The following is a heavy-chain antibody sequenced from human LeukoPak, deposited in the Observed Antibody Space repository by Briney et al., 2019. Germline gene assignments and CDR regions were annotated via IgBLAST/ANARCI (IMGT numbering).Heavy chain of an antibody. CDR1: GGSISNYY. Sequence: SETLSLTCTVSGGSISNYYWSWIRQPPGKGLEWIGYIYYSGSTNYNPSLKSRVTISVDTSKNQFSLKLSSVTAADTAVYYCARGDIVGPTTAPNYYYALDVWGQGTTVTVSS. CDR2: IYYSGST. J-gene: IGHJ6*02. CDR3: ARGDIVGPTTAPNYYYALDV. D-gene: IGHD1-26*01. V-gene: IGHV4-59*08.